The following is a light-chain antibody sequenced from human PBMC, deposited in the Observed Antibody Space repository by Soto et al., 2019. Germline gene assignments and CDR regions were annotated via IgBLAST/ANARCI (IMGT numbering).Light chain of an antibody. Sequence: EIVLTQSPGTLSLSPGERATLSCRASQSVSSSYLAWYQQKPGQAPRLVIYGASSRATGIPDRFSGSGSETDFTLTISRLEPEDFAVYYCQQYGSSPLYTFGQGTKLEIK. V-gene: IGKV3-20*01. CDR3: QQYGSSPLYT. J-gene: IGKJ2*01. CDR1: QSVSSSY. CDR2: GAS.